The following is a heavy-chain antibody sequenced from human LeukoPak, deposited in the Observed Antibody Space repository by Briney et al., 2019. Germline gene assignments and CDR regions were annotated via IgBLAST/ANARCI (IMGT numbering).Heavy chain of an antibody. D-gene: IGHD4-17*01. J-gene: IGHJ3*02. CDR3: ARTELGYGDILEDAFDI. CDR2: ISAYNGNI. Sequence: ASVKVSCKASGYTFTSYGISWVRQAPGQGLEWMGWISAYNGNINYAQKLQGRVTMTTDTSTSTAYMELRSLRSDDTAVYYCARTELGYGDILEDAFDIWGQGTMVTVSS. CDR1: GYTFTSYG. V-gene: IGHV1-18*01.